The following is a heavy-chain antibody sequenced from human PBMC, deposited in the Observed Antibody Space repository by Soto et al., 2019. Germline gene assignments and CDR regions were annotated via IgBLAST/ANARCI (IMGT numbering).Heavy chain of an antibody. J-gene: IGHJ4*02. V-gene: IGHV4-61*01. Sequence: PSETLSLTCTVSGGSVSSGSHYWSWIRQPPGKGLEWIGYIYYSGSTNYNPSLKSRVTISVDTSKNQFSLKLSSVTAADTAVYYCARDGGYCSGGSCYGLYFDYWGQGTLVTVSS. CDR3: ARDGGYCSGGSCYGLYFDY. CDR1: GGSVSSGSHY. CDR2: IYYSGST. D-gene: IGHD2-15*01.